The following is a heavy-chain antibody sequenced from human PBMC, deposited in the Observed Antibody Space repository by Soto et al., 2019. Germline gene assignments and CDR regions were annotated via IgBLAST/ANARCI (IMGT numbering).Heavy chain of an antibody. CDR1: GGSISSSSYY. Sequence: QLQLQESGPGLVKPSETLSLTCTVSGGSISSSSYYWGWIRQPPGKGLEWIGSIYYSGSTYYNPSLKSRVTISVDTSKNQVPLKLSSVTAADTAVYYCAGDGYNPYYFDYWGQGTLVTVSS. CDR3: AGDGYNPYYFDY. D-gene: IGHD5-12*01. J-gene: IGHJ4*02. V-gene: IGHV4-39*02. CDR2: IYYSGST.